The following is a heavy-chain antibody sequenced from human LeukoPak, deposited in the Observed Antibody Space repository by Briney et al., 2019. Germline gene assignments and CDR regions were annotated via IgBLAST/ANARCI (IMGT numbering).Heavy chain of an antibody. V-gene: IGHV3-21*01. CDR2: ISTRSTYI. CDR1: GFTFSNYN. D-gene: IGHD3-10*01. J-gene: IGHJ4*02. CDR3: AREEEWYASGTYYKGFDS. Sequence: KPGGSLILSCAASGFTFSNYNMNWVRQAPGKGLEWVSCISTRSTYIYYADSVKGRFTISRDNAKNSLYLQMNSLRADDTAVYYCAREEEWYASGTYYKGFDSWGQGTLVTVSS.